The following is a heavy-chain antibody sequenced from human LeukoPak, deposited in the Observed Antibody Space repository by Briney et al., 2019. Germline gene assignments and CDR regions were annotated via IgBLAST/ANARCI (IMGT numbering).Heavy chain of an antibody. CDR1: GGTFSSYA. Sequence: SVKVSCKASGGTFSSYAISWLRQATGQGLEWMGGIVPVFGQSNYAQKFQGRLTITADESTSTAHMELSSLRSDDTAIYYCATPWGGYEFQFDFWGQGTLVTVSS. J-gene: IGHJ4*02. CDR3: ATPWGGYEFQFDF. D-gene: IGHD5-12*01. V-gene: IGHV1-69*01. CDR2: IVPVFGQS.